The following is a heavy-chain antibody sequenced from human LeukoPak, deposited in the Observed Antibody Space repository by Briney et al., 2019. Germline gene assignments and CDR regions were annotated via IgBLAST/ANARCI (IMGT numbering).Heavy chain of an antibody. J-gene: IGHJ4*02. V-gene: IGHV1-46*01. Sequence: GASVKVSCKASGYTFSSYYIHWVRQAPGQGLEWMGMIYCSGGTTNYAQKFQGRVTMTRDTATSTVYMELSSLRSEDTAAFYCARSTSSSGGPLYYFDYWGQGSLLTVSS. CDR1: GYTFSSYY. D-gene: IGHD1-26*01. CDR2: IYCSGGTT. CDR3: ARSTSSSGGPLYYFDY.